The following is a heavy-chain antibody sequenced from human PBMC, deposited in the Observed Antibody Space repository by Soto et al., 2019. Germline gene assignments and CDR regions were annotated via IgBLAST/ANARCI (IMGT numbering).Heavy chain of an antibody. CDR1: GFTFTSYE. V-gene: IGHV3-48*03. Sequence: PGGSLRLSCAASGFTFTSYEMNWVRQAPGKGLEWVSYISSSGTTMYYADSVKGRFTISRDNAKNSLYLQMNSLRAEDTAVYYCARDIWSGDYKWFDSWGPGTLVTVS. J-gene: IGHJ5*01. D-gene: IGHD3-3*01. CDR3: ARDIWSGDYKWFDS. CDR2: ISSSGTTM.